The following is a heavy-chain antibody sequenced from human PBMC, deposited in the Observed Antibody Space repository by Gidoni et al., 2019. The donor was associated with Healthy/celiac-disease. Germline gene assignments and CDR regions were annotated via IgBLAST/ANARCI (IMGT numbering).Heavy chain of an antibody. Sequence: EVQLLESGGGLVQPGGSLRLSCAASGFTFRSYAMSWVRQAPGKGLEWVSAISGSGGSTYYADSVKGRFTISRDNSKNTLYLQMNSLRAEDTAVYYCAKATGVFWSGTFGDQYYFDYWGQGTLVTVSS. CDR2: ISGSGGST. V-gene: IGHV3-23*01. CDR3: AKATGVFWSGTFGDQYYFDY. CDR1: GFTFRSYA. J-gene: IGHJ4*02. D-gene: IGHD3-3*01.